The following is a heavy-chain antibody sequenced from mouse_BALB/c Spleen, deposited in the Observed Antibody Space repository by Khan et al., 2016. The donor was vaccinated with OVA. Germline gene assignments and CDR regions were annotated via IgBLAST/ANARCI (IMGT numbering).Heavy chain of an antibody. D-gene: IGHD2-1*01. CDR1: GFSLTSYG. CDR3: VKSTPDYYSMDY. V-gene: IGHV2-3*01. J-gene: IGHJ4*01. Sequence: QVQLQQSGPGLVAPSQSLSITCTVSGFSLTSYGVNWVRQPPGKGLEWLGVIWGDGSTNYHSTLKSRLIISKDNSKRQVFLTLNSLQTDDTATYYCVKSTPDYYSMDYWGQGTSVTVSS. CDR2: IWGDGST.